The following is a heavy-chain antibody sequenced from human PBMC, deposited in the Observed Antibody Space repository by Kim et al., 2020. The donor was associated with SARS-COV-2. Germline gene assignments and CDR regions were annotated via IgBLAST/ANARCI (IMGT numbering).Heavy chain of an antibody. V-gene: IGHV5-51*01. CDR3: ARHEQQLISPGIAVAGELDY. CDR1: GYGFSNYW. Sequence: GESLKISCKASGYGFSNYWIGWVRQTPGKGLEWMGIIYPGDSDIRYSPSFQGQVTISADKSITTAYLQWSSLKASDTAVYYCARHEQQLISPGIAVAGELDYWGQGTLVTVSS. D-gene: IGHD6-19*01. CDR2: IYPGDSDI. J-gene: IGHJ4*02.